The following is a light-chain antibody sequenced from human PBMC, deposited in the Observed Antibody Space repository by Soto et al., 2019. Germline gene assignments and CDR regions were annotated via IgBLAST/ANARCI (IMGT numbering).Light chain of an antibody. Sequence: QAVVTQEPSLTVSPGGTVTLTCAPSTGAVTSGYYPNWFQQKPGQAPRALIYSTSKIHSWTPARFSGSLLGGKAALTLSGVQPEDEAEYYCLLYYGGAQHWVFGGGTKVTVL. CDR2: STS. J-gene: IGLJ3*02. V-gene: IGLV7-43*01. CDR3: LLYYGGAQHWV. CDR1: TGAVTSGYY.